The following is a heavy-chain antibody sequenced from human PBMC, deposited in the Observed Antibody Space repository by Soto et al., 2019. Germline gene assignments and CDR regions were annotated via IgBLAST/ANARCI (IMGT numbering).Heavy chain of an antibody. Sequence: GESLKISCKGSGYSFTSYWISWVRQMPGKGLEWMGRIDPSDSYTNYSPSFQGHVTISADKSISTAYLQWSSLKASDTAMYYCARHEGSSSRYYGMDVWRQGTTATVSS. CDR3: ARHEGSSSRYYGMDV. V-gene: IGHV5-10-1*01. D-gene: IGHD6-6*01. CDR2: IDPSDSYT. J-gene: IGHJ6*02. CDR1: GYSFTSYW.